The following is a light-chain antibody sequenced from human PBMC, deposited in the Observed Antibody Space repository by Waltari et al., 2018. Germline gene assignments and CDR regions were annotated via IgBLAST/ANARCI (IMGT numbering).Light chain of an antibody. CDR1: ESVGTD. Sequence: EIVMTQSPVTMSVSPGEGVTLSCTASESVGTDVAWYRHKPGQPPRLLIYFGSTRATGVPARISGSGPGTDFSLTISSLESEDFAFYYCQQSRQWPRRTFGQGTKLE. J-gene: IGKJ2*01. V-gene: IGKV3D-15*01. CDR3: QQSRQWPRRT. CDR2: FGS.